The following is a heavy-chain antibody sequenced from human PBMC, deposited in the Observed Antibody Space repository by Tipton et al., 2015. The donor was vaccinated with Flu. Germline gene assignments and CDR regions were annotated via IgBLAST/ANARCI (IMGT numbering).Heavy chain of an antibody. Sequence: VQLVRSGGGLVQPGGSLRLSCAASGFTFSSVWVNWVRQAPGKGLEWVANINQDGSAKYYVDSVKGRFTISRDNAKNSLFLQMNSLRAEDTAIYYCASEFISGHWGQGTLVTVSS. D-gene: IGHD5-12*01. CDR2: INQDGSAK. CDR1: GFTFSSVW. J-gene: IGHJ4*02. V-gene: IGHV3-7*01. CDR3: ASEFISGH.